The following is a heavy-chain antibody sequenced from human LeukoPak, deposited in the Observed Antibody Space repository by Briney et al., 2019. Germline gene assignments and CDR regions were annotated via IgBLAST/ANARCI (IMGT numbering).Heavy chain of an antibody. D-gene: IGHD3-10*01. CDR2: ISAYNGNT. J-gene: IGHJ5*02. CDR1: GYTFTSYG. V-gene: IGHV1-18*04. Sequence: ASVKVSCKASGYTFTSYGISWVRQAPGQGLEWMGWISAYNGNTNYAQKLQGRVTMTTDTSTSTAYMELRGLRSDDTAVYYCARDALWFGELLEGDRWFDPWGQGTLVTVSS. CDR3: ARDALWFGELLEGDRWFDP.